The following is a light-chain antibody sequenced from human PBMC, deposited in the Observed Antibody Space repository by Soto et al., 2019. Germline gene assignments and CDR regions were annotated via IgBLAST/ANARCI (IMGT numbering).Light chain of an antibody. CDR1: PSVSSY. V-gene: IGKV3-11*01. CDR2: DAS. CDR3: QQRRNWHWT. Sequence: EIVLTQSPATLSLSPGERATVSCRASPSVSSYLAWYQQKPGQAPRLLIYDASNRATGIPARFSGSGSGTDFTLTISSLEPEDFAVYYCQQRRNWHWTFGQGTKVEIK. J-gene: IGKJ1*01.